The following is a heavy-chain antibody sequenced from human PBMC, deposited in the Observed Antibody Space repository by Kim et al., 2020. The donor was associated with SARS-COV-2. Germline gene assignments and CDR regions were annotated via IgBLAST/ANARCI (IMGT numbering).Heavy chain of an antibody. D-gene: IGHD3-9*01. CDR3: ARDSYYDILTGYYMSYYYYGMDV. V-gene: IGHV1-46*01. J-gene: IGHJ6*02. CDR2: INPSGGST. Sequence: ASVKVSCKASGYTFTSYYMHWVRQAPGQGLEWMGIINPSGGSTSYAQKFQGRVTMTRDTSTSTVYMELSSLRSEDTAVYYCARDSYYDILTGYYMSYYYYGMDVWGQGTTVTVSS. CDR1: GYTFTSYY.